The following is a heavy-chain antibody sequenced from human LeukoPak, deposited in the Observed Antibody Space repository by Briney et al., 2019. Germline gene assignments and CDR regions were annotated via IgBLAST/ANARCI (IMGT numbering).Heavy chain of an antibody. J-gene: IGHJ4*02. V-gene: IGHV3-21*01. Sequence: GGSLRLSCAASGFDFNNYNMNWVRQAPGKGLEWVSSITSSGTYIYYADSVKGRFTISRDNAKNSLYLQMNSLRAEDTAVYYCARGRLKYYFDYWGQGTLVTVSS. CDR1: GFDFNNYN. CDR2: ITSSGTYI. CDR3: ARGRLKYYFDY.